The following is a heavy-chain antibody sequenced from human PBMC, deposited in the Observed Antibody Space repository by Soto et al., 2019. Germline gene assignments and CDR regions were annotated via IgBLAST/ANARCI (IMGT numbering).Heavy chain of an antibody. D-gene: IGHD3-3*01. CDR3: ARIPVATIFGVVTLYYFDY. V-gene: IGHV2-26*01. CDR2: IFSNDEK. J-gene: IGHJ4*02. Sequence: SGATLVNPTETLTLTCTVSGFSLSNARMGVSWIRQPPGKALEWLAHIFSNDEKSYSTSLKSRLTISKDTSKSQVVLTMTNMDPVDTATYYCARIPVATIFGVVTLYYFDYWGQGTLVPVSS. CDR1: GFSLSNARMG.